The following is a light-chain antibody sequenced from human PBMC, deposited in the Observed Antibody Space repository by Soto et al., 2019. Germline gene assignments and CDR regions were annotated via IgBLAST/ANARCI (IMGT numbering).Light chain of an antibody. Sequence: EIVLTQSPGTLSLSPGERATLSCRASQSVSSSYLSWFQQKPGQAPRLLIYGASSRATGIPDRFSGSGSGTDFTLTISSLEPEDFAVYYCHQYGSSPPYTFGQGTKLDIK. CDR1: QSVSSSY. J-gene: IGKJ2*01. CDR2: GAS. CDR3: HQYGSSPPYT. V-gene: IGKV3-20*01.